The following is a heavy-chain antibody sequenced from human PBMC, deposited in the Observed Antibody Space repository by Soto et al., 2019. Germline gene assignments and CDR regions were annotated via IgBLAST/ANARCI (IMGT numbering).Heavy chain of an antibody. Sequence: WLSMRDSCGVSGVTLTDVWMNWVRQAPGKGPEWVGRIKSNTAGGTTDFAAPVKGRFTISRDDSQNTLYLQMDSLKTEDTAVYYCSHGYYQYFNSWGPGTLVTVS. CDR3: SHGYYQYFNS. CDR2: IKSNTAGGTT. D-gene: IGHD5-18*01. V-gene: IGHV3-15*07. CDR1: GVTLTDVW. J-gene: IGHJ4*02.